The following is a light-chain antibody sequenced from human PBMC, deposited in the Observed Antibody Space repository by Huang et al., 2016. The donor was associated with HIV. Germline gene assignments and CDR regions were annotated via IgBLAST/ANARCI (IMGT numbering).Light chain of an antibody. CDR2: AAS. Sequence: DIQMTQSPSSVSASVGDRISFTWRASQDINRWLAWYQQKPGKAPKLLIYAASTLQGGVPARFSGRVSGTGVTLTINNLQPEDFATYFCQQAVSCPLTFGGGTKVEIK. CDR1: QDINRW. V-gene: IGKV1-12*01. J-gene: IGKJ4*01. CDR3: QQAVSCPLT.